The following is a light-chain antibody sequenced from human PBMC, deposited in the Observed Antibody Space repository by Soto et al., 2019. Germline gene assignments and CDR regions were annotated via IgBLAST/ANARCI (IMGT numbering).Light chain of an antibody. CDR1: QSVSGN. CDR2: ATS. J-gene: IGKJ4*01. CDR3: QQYNKWPLT. V-gene: IGKV3-15*01. Sequence: EIVMTQSPVTLSVSPGERANLACRASQSVSGNLAWYQQKPGQAPSLLIYATSTRATGISARFSGSGSGTDFTLTISSLQSEDFALYYCQQYNKWPLTFGGGTNVEIK.